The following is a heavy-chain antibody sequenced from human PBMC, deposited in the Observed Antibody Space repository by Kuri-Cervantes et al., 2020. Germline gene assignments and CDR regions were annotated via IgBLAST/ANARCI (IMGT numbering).Heavy chain of an antibody. Sequence: GESLEISCAASGFTFSDYYMSWIRQGPGKGLEWVSYISCSCSNIYYADSVKGRFTISRDNAKNSLYLQKNSLRAEDTAVYYCARGYCTNGVGRHWYFDLWGRGTLVTVSS. D-gene: IGHD2-8*01. CDR1: GFTFSDYY. CDR2: ISCSCSNI. V-gene: IGHV3-11*04. CDR3: ARGYCTNGVGRHWYFDL. J-gene: IGHJ2*01.